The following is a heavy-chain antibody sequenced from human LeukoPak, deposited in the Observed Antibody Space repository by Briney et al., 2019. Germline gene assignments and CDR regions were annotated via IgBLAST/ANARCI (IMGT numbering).Heavy chain of an antibody. CDR3: ARKGSSSCFDY. Sequence: ASVKVSCKAFGYTFISYQMHWVRQAPGQGLEWMGIINPTGGSTSHAQKFQGRVTMTRDTSTSTVYMELSSLRSEDTAVYYCARKGSSSCFDYWGQGTLVTVSS. J-gene: IGHJ4*02. CDR2: INPTGGST. CDR1: GYTFISYQ. D-gene: IGHD6-6*01. V-gene: IGHV1-46*01.